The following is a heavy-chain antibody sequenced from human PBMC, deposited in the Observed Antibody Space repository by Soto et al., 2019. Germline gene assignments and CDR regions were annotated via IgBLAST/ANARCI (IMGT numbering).Heavy chain of an antibody. J-gene: IGHJ6*03. D-gene: IGHD2-15*01. Sequence: GGSLRLSCAASGFTFSSYGMHWVRQAPGKGLEWVAVIWYDGSNKYYADSVKGRFTISRDNSKNTLYLQMNSLRAEDTAVYYCAREEDGSVAPYYYYYMDVWGKGTTVTVSS. CDR1: GFTFSSYG. CDR3: AREEDGSVAPYYYYYMDV. V-gene: IGHV3-33*01. CDR2: IWYDGSNK.